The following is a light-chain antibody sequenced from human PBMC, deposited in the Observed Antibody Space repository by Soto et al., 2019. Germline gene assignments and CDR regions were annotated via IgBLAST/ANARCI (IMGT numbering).Light chain of an antibody. CDR1: QSVSTH. J-gene: IGKJ2*01. Sequence: EIQMTQSPSSLSASVRDRVTITCRASQSVSTHLNWYQHKTGKAPKLLIFATYNLQSGVPSRFSGSGSGTDFTLTINSPQPEDVATYYCQQSSSAPRTFGQGTKVEIK. CDR2: ATY. V-gene: IGKV1-39*01. CDR3: QQSSSAPRT.